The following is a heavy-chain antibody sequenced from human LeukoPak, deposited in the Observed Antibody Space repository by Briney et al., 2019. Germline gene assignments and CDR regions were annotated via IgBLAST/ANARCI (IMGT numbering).Heavy chain of an antibody. J-gene: IGHJ4*02. CDR1: GGSISSGGYS. CDR3: AREEYSYGYGY. Sequence: SETLSLTCAVSGGSISSGGYSWSWIRQPPGKGLEWIGYIYHSGSTYYNPSLKSRVTISVDRSKNQFSLKLSSVTAADTAVYYCAREEYSYGYGYWGQGTLVTVSS. CDR2: IYHSGST. D-gene: IGHD5-18*01. V-gene: IGHV4-30-2*01.